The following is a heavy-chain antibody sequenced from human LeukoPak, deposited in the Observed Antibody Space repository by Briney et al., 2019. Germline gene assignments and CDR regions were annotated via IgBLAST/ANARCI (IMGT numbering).Heavy chain of an antibody. CDR1: GFTFSSYL. D-gene: IGHD1-26*01. CDR2: IKQDGSEK. CDR3: ARDRATSYFDY. V-gene: IGHV3-7*01. J-gene: IGHJ4*02. Sequence: GGSLRLSCAASGFTFSSYLMSWVRQAPGKGLEWVADIKQDGSEKSYVDSVKGRFTISRDNSKNSLYLQMNSLRAEDTAVYYCARDRATSYFDYWGQGTLVTVSS.